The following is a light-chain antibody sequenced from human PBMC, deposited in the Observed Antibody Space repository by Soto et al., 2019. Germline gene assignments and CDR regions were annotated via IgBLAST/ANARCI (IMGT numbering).Light chain of an antibody. CDR3: QQYYGSPYP. Sequence: DIVMTQSPDSLAVSLGERATINCKSSRSVLFSSDSENYLAWYQQKPGQPPKLLIYWASTRESGVPDRFGGSGLGTDFTLTISSLQAEDVAVYYCQQYYGSPYPLGQGPKL. CDR1: RSVLFSSDSENY. V-gene: IGKV4-1*01. J-gene: IGKJ2*01. CDR2: WAS.